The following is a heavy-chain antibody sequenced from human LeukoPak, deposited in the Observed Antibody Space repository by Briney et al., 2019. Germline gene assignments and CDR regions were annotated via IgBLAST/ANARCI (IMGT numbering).Heavy chain of an antibody. D-gene: IGHD3-22*01. CDR1: GGSISSSSYY. CDR3: ARRKSGYYDSSGYYYVLPLDY. Sequence: SETLSLTCTVSGGSISSSSYYWGWIRQPPGKGLEWIGSIYYSGSTYYNPSLKSRVTISVDTSKNQFSLKLSSVTAADTAVYYCARRKSGYYDSSGYYYVLPLDYWGQGTLVTVSS. J-gene: IGHJ4*02. V-gene: IGHV4-39*01. CDR2: IYYSGST.